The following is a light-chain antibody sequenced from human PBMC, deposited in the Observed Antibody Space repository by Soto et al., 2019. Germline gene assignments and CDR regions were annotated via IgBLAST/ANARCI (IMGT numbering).Light chain of an antibody. CDR2: DAS. V-gene: IGKV1-33*01. Sequence: DVQMTQSPSYLSASVGDRVTITCQASQVIHNYLNWYQQKPGKAPSLLISDASTLETGVPSRFSGSGSLTDFTLTISSLQPEDSATYYCQQYDNLFTFGPGTKVYLK. J-gene: IGKJ3*01. CDR3: QQYDNLFT. CDR1: QVIHNY.